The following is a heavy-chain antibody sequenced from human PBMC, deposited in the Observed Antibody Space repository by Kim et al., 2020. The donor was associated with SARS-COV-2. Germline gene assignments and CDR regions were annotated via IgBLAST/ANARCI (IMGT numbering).Heavy chain of an antibody. CDR2: INAGKGNT. Sequence: ASVNVSCKASGYTFTRYAIHWVRQAPGQRLEWMGGINAGKGNTKYSQKFQGRVTLTSDTSASTAYMELSSLRSEDTAVYYCARSRGLYYLDYWGLGTLVT. CDR1: GYTFTRYA. D-gene: IGHD3-10*01. V-gene: IGHV1-3*01. J-gene: IGHJ4*02. CDR3: ARSRGLYYLDY.